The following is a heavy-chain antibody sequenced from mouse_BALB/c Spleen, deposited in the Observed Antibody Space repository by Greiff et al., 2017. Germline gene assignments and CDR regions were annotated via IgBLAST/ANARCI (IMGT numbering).Heavy chain of an antibody. CDR3: ARGWAYFDY. V-gene: IGHV5-17*02. Sequence: DVMLVESGGGLVQPGGSRKLSCAASGFTFSSFGMHWVRQAPEKGLEWVAYISSGSSTIYYADTVKGRFTISRDNPKNTLFLQMTSLRSEDTAMYYCARGWAYFDYWGQGTTLTVSS. J-gene: IGHJ2*01. CDR1: GFTFSSFG. D-gene: IGHD2-3*01. CDR2: ISSGSSTI.